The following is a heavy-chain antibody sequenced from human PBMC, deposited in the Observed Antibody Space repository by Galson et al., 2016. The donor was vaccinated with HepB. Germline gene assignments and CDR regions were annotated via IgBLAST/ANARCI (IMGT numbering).Heavy chain of an antibody. CDR3: ARDRGGFGGYFDS. Sequence: SVTVSCKASGDTFSRYTISWVRQAPGQGLEWMGGIIPIFGTTDYAQKFQGRITIIADKSTTTAYMDLGSLGFDDTAIYYCARDRGGFGGYFDSWGQGTLVTVSS. CDR2: IIPIFGTT. V-gene: IGHV1-69*06. J-gene: IGHJ4*02. CDR1: GDTFSRYT. D-gene: IGHD5-24*01.